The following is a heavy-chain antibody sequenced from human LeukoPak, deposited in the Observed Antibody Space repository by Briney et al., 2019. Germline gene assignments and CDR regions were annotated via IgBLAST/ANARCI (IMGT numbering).Heavy chain of an antibody. V-gene: IGHV3-53*04. CDR2: IYSGGST. Sequence: GGSLRLSCAASGFTVSSNYMSWVRQAPGKGLEWVSVIYSGGSTYYADSVKGRFTISGHNSKNTLYLQMNSLRAEDTAVYYCARSYDSSGYFDYWGQGTLVTVSS. CDR1: GFTVSSNY. J-gene: IGHJ4*02. CDR3: ARSYDSSGYFDY. D-gene: IGHD3-22*01.